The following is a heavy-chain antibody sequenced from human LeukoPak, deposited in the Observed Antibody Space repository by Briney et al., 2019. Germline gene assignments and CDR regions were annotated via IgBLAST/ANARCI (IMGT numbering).Heavy chain of an antibody. Sequence: PGGSLRLSCAASGFTFSSYWMSWVRQAPGKGLEWVANIKQDGSEKYCVDSVKGRITSSRDNAKISLYLQINSLRAEDTAVYHGARENDFWSENWFGPLGQGTLVTVSS. V-gene: IGHV3-7*01. CDR2: IKQDGSEK. CDR1: GFTFSSYW. D-gene: IGHD3-3*01. J-gene: IGHJ5*02. CDR3: ARENDFWSENWFGP.